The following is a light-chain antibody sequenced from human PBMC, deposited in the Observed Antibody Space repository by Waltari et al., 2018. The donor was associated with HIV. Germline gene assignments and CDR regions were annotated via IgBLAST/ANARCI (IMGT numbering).Light chain of an antibody. CDR1: QSLLHSDGKTY. CDR3: MQTIQPPYT. Sequence: DVVMTQTPLSLSVIPGQPASISCKSSQSLLHSDGKTYLYWYLQKSGQPPQLLIYEVSNRFSGVPARFSGSGSGADFTLKISLVELEDVGVYYCMQTIQPPYTFGQGTNLEIK. V-gene: IGKV2D-29*01. CDR2: EVS. J-gene: IGKJ2*01.